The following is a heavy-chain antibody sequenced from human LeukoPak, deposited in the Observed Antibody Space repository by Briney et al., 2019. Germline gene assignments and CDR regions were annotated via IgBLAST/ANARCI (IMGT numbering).Heavy chain of an antibody. CDR2: IIPIFGTA. V-gene: IGHV1-69*13. J-gene: IGHJ6*02. D-gene: IGHD3-3*01. Sequence: GASVTVSCTASGGTFSSYAISWVRQAPGQGLEWMGGIIPIFGTANYAQKFQGRVTITADESTSTAYMELSSLRSEDTAVYYCARSGGIFGVVIYYYYGMDVWGQGTTVTVSS. CDR3: ARSGGIFGVVIYYYYGMDV. CDR1: GGTFSSYA.